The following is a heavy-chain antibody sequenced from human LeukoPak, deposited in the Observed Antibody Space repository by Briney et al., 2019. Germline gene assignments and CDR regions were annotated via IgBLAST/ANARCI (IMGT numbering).Heavy chain of an antibody. CDR2: VSYDGSNK. CDR3: ARGGYFYDSSGYYYDAFDI. CDR1: GFTFSNYV. V-gene: IGHV3-30-3*01. Sequence: GGSLRLSCAASGFTFSNYVLHWVRQAPGKGLEWVAVVSYDGSNKYYADSVKGRFTISRDNSKNTLYLQMNSLRAEDTAVYYCARGGYFYDSSGYYYDAFDIWGQGTMVTVSS. J-gene: IGHJ3*02. D-gene: IGHD3-22*01.